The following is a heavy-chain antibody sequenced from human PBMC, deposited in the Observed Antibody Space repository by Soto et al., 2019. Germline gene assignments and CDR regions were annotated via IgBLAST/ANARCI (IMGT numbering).Heavy chain of an antibody. CDR3: AGRSGSSDY. J-gene: IGHJ4*02. CDR2: ISYDEIDK. V-gene: IGHV3-30*04. D-gene: IGHD3-10*01. Sequence: QVQLVESGGGVVQPGRYLRLSCAASGFTFSNYTMHWVRQAPGKGLEWVALISYDEIDKYYADAVKGRFTISRDNSKNTLYLRMDSLRAEDTAVYYCAGRSGSSDYWGQGTLVTVAS. CDR1: GFTFSNYT.